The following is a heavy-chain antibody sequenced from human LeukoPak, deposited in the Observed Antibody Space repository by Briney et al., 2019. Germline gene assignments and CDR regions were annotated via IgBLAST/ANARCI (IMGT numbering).Heavy chain of an antibody. D-gene: IGHD2-2*03. CDR2: ITSGSSYI. Sequence: PGGSLRLSCAASGFTFNTYSMNWVRQAPGKGLEWVSSITSGSSYIYYADSVKGRFTISRDNAKNSLYLQMNSLRAEDTALYYCASGYCSSTSCSEDYWGQGTLVTVSS. CDR1: GFTFNTYS. CDR3: ASGYCSSTSCSEDY. J-gene: IGHJ4*02. V-gene: IGHV3-21*01.